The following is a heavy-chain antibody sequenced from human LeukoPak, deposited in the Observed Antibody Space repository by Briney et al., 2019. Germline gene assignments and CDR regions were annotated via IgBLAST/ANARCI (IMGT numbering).Heavy chain of an antibody. J-gene: IGHJ4*02. CDR3: ARGGDCIRTSCYVPFDY. D-gene: IGHD2-2*01. Sequence: GGSLRLSCAASGFTFSNYAMNWVRQAPGKGLEWVSGISGSGGSTYYADSVKGRFTISRDNSKNTLYLQMNSLRAEDTAVYYCARGGDCIRTSCYVPFDYWGQGTLVTVSS. CDR1: GFTFSNYA. V-gene: IGHV3-23*01. CDR2: ISGSGGST.